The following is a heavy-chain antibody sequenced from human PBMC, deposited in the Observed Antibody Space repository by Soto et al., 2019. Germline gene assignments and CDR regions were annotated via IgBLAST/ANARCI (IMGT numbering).Heavy chain of an antibody. Sequence: QVQLVESGGGVVQPGRSLRLSCAASGFTFSSYGMHWVRQAPGKGLEWVAVIWYDGSNKYYADSVKGRFTISRDNSKNTLYQQMNSLRAEDTAVYYCAILVYYDAFRAFDIWGQGTMVTVST. D-gene: IGHD3-22*01. J-gene: IGHJ3*02. V-gene: IGHV3-33*01. CDR3: AILVYYDAFRAFDI. CDR2: IWYDGSNK. CDR1: GFTFSSYG.